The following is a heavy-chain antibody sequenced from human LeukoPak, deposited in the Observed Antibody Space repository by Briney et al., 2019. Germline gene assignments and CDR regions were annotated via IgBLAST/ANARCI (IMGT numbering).Heavy chain of an antibody. CDR3: AKGFGYSSSVNYFDY. J-gene: IGHJ4*02. CDR2: ISWNSDSI. CDR1: GFTFDDYA. Sequence: GGSLRLSCAASGFTFDDYAMHWVRQAPGKGLEWVSGISWNSDSIVYADSVKGRFTISRDNAKNSLYLQMNSLRAEDTALYYCAKGFGYSSSVNYFDYWGQGTLVTVSS. V-gene: IGHV3-9*01. D-gene: IGHD6-6*01.